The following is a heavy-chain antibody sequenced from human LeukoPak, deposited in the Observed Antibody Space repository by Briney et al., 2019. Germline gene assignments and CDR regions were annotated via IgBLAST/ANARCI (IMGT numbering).Heavy chain of an antibody. V-gene: IGHV3-48*01. J-gene: IGHJ4*02. CDR1: GFTFSTYS. CDR3: TRDQEGSDY. Sequence: GGSLRLSCVASGFTFSTYSMNWVRQAPGKRLEWVSYITSSSSAKYYADSVEGRFTISRDNAENSLYLQMNSLRAEDTAVYYCTRDQEGSDYWGQGTLVTVSS. CDR2: ITSSSSAK.